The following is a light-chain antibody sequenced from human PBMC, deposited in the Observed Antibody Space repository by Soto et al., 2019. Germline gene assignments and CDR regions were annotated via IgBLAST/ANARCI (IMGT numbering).Light chain of an antibody. Sequence: QSALTQPASVSGSLGQSITISCSGTSSDVGAYNYVSWYQQYPGKAPKLMIYHVTDRPSGVSNRFSGSKSGNTASLTIPGLQAEDEADYYCCSYTTSNTFVFGTGTKVTVL. CDR3: CSYTTSNTFV. CDR1: SSDVGAYNY. V-gene: IGLV2-14*01. CDR2: HVT. J-gene: IGLJ1*01.